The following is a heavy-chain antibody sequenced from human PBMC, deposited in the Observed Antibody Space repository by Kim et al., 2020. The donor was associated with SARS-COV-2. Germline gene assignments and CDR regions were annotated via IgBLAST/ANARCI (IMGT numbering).Heavy chain of an antibody. V-gene: IGHV4-4*02. CDR2: IYHSGST. Sequence: SETLSLTCAVSGGSISSSNWWSWVRQPPGKGLEWIGEIYHSGSTNYNPSLKSRVTISVDKSKNQFSLKLSSVTAADTAVYYCASWVGGYDPEYYFDYWGQGTLVTVSS. J-gene: IGHJ4*02. CDR3: ASWVGGYDPEYYFDY. D-gene: IGHD5-12*01. CDR1: GGSISSSNW.